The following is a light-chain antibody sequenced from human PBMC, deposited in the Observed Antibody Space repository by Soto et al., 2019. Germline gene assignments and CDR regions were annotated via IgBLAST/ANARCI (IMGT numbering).Light chain of an antibody. CDR1: SSDVGGFDS. Sequence: QSALTQPASVSGSPGQSITLSCTGTSSDVGGFDSVSWYQQHPGSAPKLMIYEVTNRPSGVSHRFSGSKYGNTASLTISGLQTEDEADYYCSSYTSSNTLVFGTGTKLTVL. CDR2: EVT. J-gene: IGLJ1*01. CDR3: SSYTSSNTLV. V-gene: IGLV2-14*01.